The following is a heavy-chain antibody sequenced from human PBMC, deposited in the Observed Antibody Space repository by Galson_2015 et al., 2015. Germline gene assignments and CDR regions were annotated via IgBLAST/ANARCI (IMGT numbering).Heavy chain of an antibody. D-gene: IGHD6-13*01. Sequence: SVKVSCKASGYTFTSYYMHWVRQAPGQGLEWMGIINPSGGSTSYAQKFQGRVTMTRDTSTSTVYMELSSLRSEDTAVYYCARDRKGQYSSSWGGGLDYWAREPWSPSPQ. CDR1: GYTFTSYY. J-gene: IGHJ4*02. CDR2: INPSGGST. V-gene: IGHV1-46*01. CDR3: ARDRKGQYSSSWGGGLDY.